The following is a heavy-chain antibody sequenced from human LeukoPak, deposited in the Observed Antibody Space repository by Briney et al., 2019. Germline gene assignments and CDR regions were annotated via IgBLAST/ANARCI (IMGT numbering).Heavy chain of an antibody. CDR2: ISGSGGST. J-gene: IGHJ5*02. V-gene: IGHV3-23*01. CDR3: AKDLMAYSSGNNWFDP. CDR1: GFTPTSYA. D-gene: IGHD6-19*01. Sequence: GGSLRLSRAPSGFTPTSYAMSWVRHAPGEGLEWVSAISGSGGSTYYADSVKGRFTISRDNSKNTLYLQMNSLRAEDTAVYYCAKDLMAYSSGNNWFDPWGQGTLVTVSS.